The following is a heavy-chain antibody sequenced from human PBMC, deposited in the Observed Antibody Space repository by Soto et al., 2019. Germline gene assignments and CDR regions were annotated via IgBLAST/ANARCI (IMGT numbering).Heavy chain of an antibody. CDR2: INQHGTEK. D-gene: IGHD2-15*01. V-gene: IGHV3-7*04. CDR3: ARGGWNFYGSVGYDL. CDR1: EFVFGRYW. Sequence: EVQLVESGGGLVQRGGSLRLSCVVSEFVFGRYWMTWVRQAPGKGLEWVANINQHGTEKFYVDSVRGRFTISRDNAKNSVYLEMDSLRAEETALYFCARGGWNFYGSVGYDLLGQGTLVTVSS. J-gene: IGHJ5*02.